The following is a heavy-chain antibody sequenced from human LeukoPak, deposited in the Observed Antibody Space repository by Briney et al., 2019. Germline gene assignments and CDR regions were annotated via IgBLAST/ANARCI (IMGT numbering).Heavy chain of an antibody. V-gene: IGHV3-30-3*01. CDR1: GFTFSSYA. D-gene: IGHD6-13*01. Sequence: GGSLRLSCAASGFTFSSYAMHWVRQAPGKGLEWVAVISYDGSNKYYADSVKGRFTISRDNSKNTLYLQMNSLRAEDTAVYYCARDLGSSWYSSDYWGQGTLVTVSS. CDR2: ISYDGSNK. J-gene: IGHJ4*02. CDR3: ARDLGSSWYSSDY.